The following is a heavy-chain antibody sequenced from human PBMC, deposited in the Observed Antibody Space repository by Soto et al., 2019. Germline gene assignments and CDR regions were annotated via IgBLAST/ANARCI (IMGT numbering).Heavy chain of an antibody. J-gene: IGHJ5*02. Sequence: PSETLSLTCTVSGGSISSGGYYWSWIRQHPGKGLEWIGYIYYSGSTYYNPSLKSRVTISVDTSKNQFSLKLSSVTAADTAVYYCAREEVAARRCWFDPWGQGTLVTVSS. CDR2: IYYSGST. CDR3: AREEVAARRCWFDP. CDR1: GGSISSGGYY. D-gene: IGHD6-6*01. V-gene: IGHV4-31*03.